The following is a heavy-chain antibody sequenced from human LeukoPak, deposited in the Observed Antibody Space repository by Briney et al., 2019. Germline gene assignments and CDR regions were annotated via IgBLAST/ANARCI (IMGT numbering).Heavy chain of an antibody. CDR1: GFTVSSNY. Sequence: GGSLRLSCSASGFTVSSNYMSWVRQAPGKGLEWVSVIYSGGSTYYADSVKGRFTISRDNSKNTLYLQMNSLRAEDTAVYYCAKETSSSFDYWDQVTLVTVSS. J-gene: IGHJ4*02. V-gene: IGHV3-53*01. CDR3: AKETSSSFDY. CDR2: IYSGGST. D-gene: IGHD6-6*01.